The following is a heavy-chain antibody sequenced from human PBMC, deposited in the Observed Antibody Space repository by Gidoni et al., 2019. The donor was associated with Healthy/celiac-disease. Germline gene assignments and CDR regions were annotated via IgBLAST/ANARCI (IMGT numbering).Heavy chain of an antibody. CDR3: ARHVRGVVIIGPYVDY. J-gene: IGHJ4*02. V-gene: IGHV4-39*01. Sequence: QLQLQESGPGLVKPSETLSLTCTVSGGSISRSSYYWGWIRQPPGKGLEWIGSIYYSGSTYYNPSLKSRVTISVDTSKNQFSLKLSSVTAADTAVYYCARHVRGVVIIGPYVDYWGQGTLVTVSS. CDR2: IYYSGST. CDR1: GGSISRSSYY. D-gene: IGHD3-3*01.